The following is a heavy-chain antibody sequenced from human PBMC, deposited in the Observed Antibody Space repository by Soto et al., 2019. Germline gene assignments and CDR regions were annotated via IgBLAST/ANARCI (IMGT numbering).Heavy chain of an antibody. CDR1: GGTFSSYT. CDR3: ASDCGGDCYPFDY. Sequence: QVQLVQSGAEVKKPGSSVKVSCKASGGTFSSYTISWVRQAPGQGLEWMGRIIPILGIANYAQKFQGRVTITADKSTSTAYMEVSSLRSEDTAVYYCASDCGGDCYPFDYWGQGTLVTVSS. D-gene: IGHD2-21*02. J-gene: IGHJ4*02. CDR2: IIPILGIA. V-gene: IGHV1-69*02.